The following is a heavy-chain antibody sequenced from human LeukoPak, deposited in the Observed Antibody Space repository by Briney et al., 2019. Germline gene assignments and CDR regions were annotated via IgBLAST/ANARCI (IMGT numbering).Heavy chain of an antibody. J-gene: IGHJ4*02. CDR2: IYTGGST. CDR3: AKAGEGYSYGSYYFDY. Sequence: GGSLRLSCAASGFTVSSNYMTWVRQAPGKGLEWVSFIYTGGSTYYADSVKGRFTISRDNSKNTLYLQMSSLRVEDTAVYYCAKAGEGYSYGSYYFDYWGQGTLVTVSS. D-gene: IGHD5-18*01. CDR1: GFTVSSNY. V-gene: IGHV3-53*01.